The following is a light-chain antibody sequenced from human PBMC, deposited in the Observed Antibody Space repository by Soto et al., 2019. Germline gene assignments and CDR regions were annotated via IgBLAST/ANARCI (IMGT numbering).Light chain of an antibody. V-gene: IGKV3-20*01. CDR1: QSVSNNY. CDR2: GAS. Sequence: EMVLTQSPGTLSLSPGERATLSCRASQSVSNNYLAWYQQKPGQAPRLLIYGASSRATGIPDRFSGSGSGTEFTLTISRLEPEDFAVYYCQQYSASPKWTFGQGTKVDIK. J-gene: IGKJ1*01. CDR3: QQYSASPKWT.